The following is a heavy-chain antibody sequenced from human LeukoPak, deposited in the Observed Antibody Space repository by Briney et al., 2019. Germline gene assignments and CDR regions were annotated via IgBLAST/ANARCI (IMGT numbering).Heavy chain of an antibody. CDR1: GCTFSSYD. CDR2: ISSSSNYI. D-gene: IGHD2-15*01. V-gene: IGHV3-21*01. J-gene: IGHJ4*02. CDR3: ARDGGGGLDY. Sequence: LSCKASGCTFSSYDINWVRQAPGQGLEWVSCISSSSNYIYYPDSVKGRFTISRDNAKNSRYLQMNSLRAEDTSVYYCARDGGGGLDYWGQGTLVTVSS.